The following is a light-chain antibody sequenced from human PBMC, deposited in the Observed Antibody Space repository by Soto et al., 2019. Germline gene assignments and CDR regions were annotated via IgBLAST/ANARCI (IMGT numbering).Light chain of an antibody. CDR3: QQYGSSPRA. Sequence: ESVLTQSPGTLSLSPGERATLSCRASQSVTSTYLAWYQQKPGQAPRLLIYGASSRATGIPDRFSGSGSGTDFTLNISRLEPEDFAMYYCQQYGSSPRAFGQGTKVEIK. CDR1: QSVTSTY. CDR2: GAS. J-gene: IGKJ1*01. V-gene: IGKV3-20*01.